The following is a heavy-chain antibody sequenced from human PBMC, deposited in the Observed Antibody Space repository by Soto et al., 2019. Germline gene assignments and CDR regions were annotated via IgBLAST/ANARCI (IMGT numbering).Heavy chain of an antibody. D-gene: IGHD3-9*01. V-gene: IGHV1-3*01. J-gene: IGHJ3*02. Sequence: ASVKVSCKASGYTFTSYAMHWVRQAPGQRLEWMGWINAGNGNTKYSQKFQGRVTITRETSASTAYMELSSLRSEDTAVYYCARAGLRYFDWLLIGAFDIWGQGTMVTVSS. CDR3: ARAGLRYFDWLLIGAFDI. CDR2: INAGNGNT. CDR1: GYTFTSYA.